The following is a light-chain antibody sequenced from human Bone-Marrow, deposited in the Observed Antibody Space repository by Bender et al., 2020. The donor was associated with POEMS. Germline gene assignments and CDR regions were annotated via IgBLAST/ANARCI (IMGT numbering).Light chain of an antibody. V-gene: IGLV1-44*01. CDR2: SNY. Sequence: QSVLTQPPSASGTPGQSVIISCSGTDSNFGGNNVNWYQHLPGTAPRLFVYSNYQRPSGVPDRFSGSKSGTSASLAITGLPAEDEADYYCQSYDSSLSGSVFGGGTKLTVL. J-gene: IGLJ3*02. CDR1: DSNFGGNN. CDR3: QSYDSSLSGSV.